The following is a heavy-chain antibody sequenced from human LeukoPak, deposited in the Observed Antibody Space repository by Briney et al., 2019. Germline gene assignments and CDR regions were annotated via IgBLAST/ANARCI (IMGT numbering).Heavy chain of an antibody. CDR1: GFTFSSYW. V-gene: IGHV3-74*01. CDR2: INSDGSST. D-gene: IGHD3-16*01. CDR3: ARGLRGSPIDY. J-gene: IGHJ4*02. Sequence: GGSLRLSCAASGFTFSSYWMHWVRQAPGKGLVWVSRINSDGSSTSYADSVKGRFTVSRDNAKNTLYLQMNSLRAEDTAVYYCARGLRGSPIDYWGQGTLVTVSS.